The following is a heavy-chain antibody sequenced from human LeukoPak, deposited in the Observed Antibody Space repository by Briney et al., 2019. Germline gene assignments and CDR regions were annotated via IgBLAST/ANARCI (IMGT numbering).Heavy chain of an antibody. CDR3: APDISRRKNGTTLDYYGMDV. CDR2: ISWNSGSI. Sequence: PGRSLRLFCAASGFTFDDYAMHWVRQAPGRGLEGVSGISWNSGSIGYADSVKGRFTITRDNAKNSLYLQMNSLRAEDTALYYCAPDISRRKNGTTLDYYGMDVWGQGTTVTVSS. CDR1: GFTFDDYA. V-gene: IGHV3-9*01. J-gene: IGHJ6*02. D-gene: IGHD1-7*01.